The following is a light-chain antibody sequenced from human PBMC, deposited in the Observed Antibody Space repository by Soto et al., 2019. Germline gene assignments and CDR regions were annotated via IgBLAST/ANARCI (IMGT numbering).Light chain of an antibody. CDR1: QSINNSY. V-gene: IGKV3-20*01. CDR2: GAS. Sequence: EIVLTQSPGTLSLSPGERAILSCRASQSINNSYLAWYQQMPGRAPRLLIHGASSRAAGIPDRFSGWCSGTDFTLTIDRLEPEDFAVYYYHRYYNSPPFPFGPRTRVDI. CDR3: HRYYNSPPFP. J-gene: IGKJ3*01.